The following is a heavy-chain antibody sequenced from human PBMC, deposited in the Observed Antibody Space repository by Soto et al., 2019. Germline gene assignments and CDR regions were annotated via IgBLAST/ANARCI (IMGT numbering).Heavy chain of an antibody. J-gene: IGHJ6*04. D-gene: IGHD3-22*01. CDR3: ARDLIVDGPVNYAIDV. CDR1: GYSLRSNY. V-gene: IGHV1-2*02. CDR2: INPNSSGT. Sequence: AAVKVSCKASGYSLRSNYIHWVRQAPGQGLEWLGWINPNSSGTVYAQKFQGRVTMTRDTSLTTVYMQLNRLTGDDTAVYYCARDLIVDGPVNYAIDVWGEVTTVPGSS.